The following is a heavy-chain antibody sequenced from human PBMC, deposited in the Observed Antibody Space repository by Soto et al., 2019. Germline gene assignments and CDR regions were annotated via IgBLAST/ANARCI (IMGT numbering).Heavy chain of an antibody. CDR3: ARGGSEDYGDYEAGY. J-gene: IGHJ4*02. Sequence: EVQLVEYGGGLVQPGGSLRLSCAASGFTFSSYWMSWVRQAPGKGLEWVANIKQDGSEKYYVDSVKGRFTISRDNAKNSLYLQMNSMRAEDTAVYYCARGGSEDYGDYEAGYWGQGTLVTVAS. V-gene: IGHV3-7*03. CDR1: GFTFSSYW. CDR2: IKQDGSEK. D-gene: IGHD4-17*01.